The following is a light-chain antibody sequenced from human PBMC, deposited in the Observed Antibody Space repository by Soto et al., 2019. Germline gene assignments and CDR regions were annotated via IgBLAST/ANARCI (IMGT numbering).Light chain of an antibody. CDR1: QSISSW. CDR3: QQYENLPT. Sequence: IHMTQSPSTLSASVGDRVTITCRASQSISSWLAWYQQKPGKAPKLLIYDASNLEAGVPSRFRGSGSGTDFTFTISRLQPGDIATYYCQQYENLPTFGQGTRLEIK. J-gene: IGKJ5*01. V-gene: IGKV1-33*01. CDR2: DAS.